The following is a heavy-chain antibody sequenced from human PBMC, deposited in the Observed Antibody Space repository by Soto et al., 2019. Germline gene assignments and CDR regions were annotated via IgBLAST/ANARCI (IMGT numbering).Heavy chain of an antibody. V-gene: IGHV3-33*01. Sequence: QVQLVESGGGVVQPGRSLRLSCAASGFTFSSYGMHWVRQAPGKGLEWVALLWFDGSDKYYPESVKGRFTISRDNSKSTLYLQMSSLRAEDTAVYYCARLYCSASSCYSVGAFDIRGQGTMVTVSS. CDR2: LWFDGSDK. CDR3: ARLYCSASSCYSVGAFDI. J-gene: IGHJ3*02. CDR1: GFTFSSYG. D-gene: IGHD2-15*01.